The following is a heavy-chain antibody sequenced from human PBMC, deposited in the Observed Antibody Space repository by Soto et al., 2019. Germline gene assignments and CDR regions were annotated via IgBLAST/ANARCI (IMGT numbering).Heavy chain of an antibody. J-gene: IGHJ4*02. CDR3: ARGRRYGY. CDR1: GGSFSGYY. CDR2: INHSGST. D-gene: IGHD1-1*01. V-gene: IGHV4-34*01. Sequence: SETLSLTCAVYGGSFSGYYWSWIRQPPGKGLEWIGEINHSGSTNYNPSLKSRVTISVDTSKNQFSLKLSSVTAADTAVYYCARGRRYGYWGQGTLVTVSS.